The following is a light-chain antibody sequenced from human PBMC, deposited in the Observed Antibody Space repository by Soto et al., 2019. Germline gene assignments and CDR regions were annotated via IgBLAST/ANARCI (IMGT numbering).Light chain of an antibody. CDR2: AAS. CDR1: QGISSY. J-gene: IGKJ4*01. Sequence: AIRMTQSPSAFSASTGDRVTITCRASQGISSYLAWYQQKPGKAPKLLIYAASTLQSGVPSRFSGSGSGTDFTLTISCLQSEDFATYYCQQYYSYPHTFGGGTKVDNK. CDR3: QQYYSYPHT. V-gene: IGKV1-8*01.